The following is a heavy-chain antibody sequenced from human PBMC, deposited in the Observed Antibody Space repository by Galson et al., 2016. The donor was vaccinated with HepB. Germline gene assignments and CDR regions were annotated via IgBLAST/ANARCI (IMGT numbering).Heavy chain of an antibody. CDR2: ISGSGGST. D-gene: IGHD2-15*01. Sequence: SLRLSCAVSGFTFSSYAMNWVRQAPGKGLGWVSGISGSGGSTYYAGSVKGRFTISRDNSKNTLYLQMNSLRAEDTAVYYCARRDIVVVVGASPSPFLGYWGQGALVTVSS. V-gene: IGHV3-23*01. CDR1: GFTFSSYA. CDR3: ARRDIVVVVGASPSPFLGY. J-gene: IGHJ4*02.